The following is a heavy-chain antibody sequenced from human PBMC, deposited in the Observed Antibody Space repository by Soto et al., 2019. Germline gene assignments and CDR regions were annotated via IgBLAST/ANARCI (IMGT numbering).Heavy chain of an antibody. CDR1: GGSISSYY. CDR3: ARHASSYSSLN. Sequence: SETLSLTCTFSGGSISSYYWSWIRQPPGKGLEWIGYIYYSGSTNYNPSLKSRVTISVDTSKNQFSLKLSSVTAADTAVYYCARHASSYSSLNWGQGTLVTVSS. V-gene: IGHV4-59*08. J-gene: IGHJ4*02. CDR2: IYYSGST. D-gene: IGHD6-13*01.